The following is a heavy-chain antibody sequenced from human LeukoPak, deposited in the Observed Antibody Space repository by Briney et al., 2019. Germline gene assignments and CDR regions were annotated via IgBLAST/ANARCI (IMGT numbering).Heavy chain of an antibody. Sequence: SETLSLTCTVSGGSISSYYWTWIRQPPGKGLEWIGRIYTSGSTNYNPSLKSRVTISVDTSKNQFSLKLSSVTAADTAVYYCAREQSITIFGVVIGYFDYWGQGTLVTVSS. CDR1: GGSISSYY. CDR2: IYTSGST. J-gene: IGHJ4*02. D-gene: IGHD3-3*01. V-gene: IGHV4-4*08. CDR3: AREQSITIFGVVIGYFDY.